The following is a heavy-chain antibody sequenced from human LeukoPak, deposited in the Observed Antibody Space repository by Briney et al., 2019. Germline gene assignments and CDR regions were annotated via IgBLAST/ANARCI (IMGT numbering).Heavy chain of an antibody. CDR2: IYYSGST. V-gene: IGHV4-59*01. CDR1: GGSISSYY. Sequence: SETLSLTCTVSGGSISSYYWSWIRQPPGKGLEWIGYIYYSGSTDYNPSLKSRVTISVDTSKNQFSLKLSSVTAADTAVYYCARDILTGYSDYWGQGTLVTVSS. CDR3: ARDILTGYSDY. D-gene: IGHD3-9*01. J-gene: IGHJ4*02.